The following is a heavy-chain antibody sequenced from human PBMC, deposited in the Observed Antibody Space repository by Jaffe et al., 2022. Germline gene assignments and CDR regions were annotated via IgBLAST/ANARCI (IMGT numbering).Heavy chain of an antibody. CDR3: ARVALYYDILTGYYASRYFDY. CDR1: GGSISSYY. Sequence: QVQLQESGPGLVKPSETLSLTCTVSGGSISSYYWSWIRQPPGKGLEWIGYIYYSGSTNYNPSLKSRVTISVDTSKNQFSLKLSSVTAADTAVYYCARVALYYDILTGYYASRYFDYWGQGTLVTVSS. V-gene: IGHV4-59*01. CDR2: IYYSGST. J-gene: IGHJ4*02. D-gene: IGHD3-9*01.